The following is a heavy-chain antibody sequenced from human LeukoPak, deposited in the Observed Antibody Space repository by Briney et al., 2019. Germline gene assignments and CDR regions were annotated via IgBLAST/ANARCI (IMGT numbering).Heavy chain of an antibody. CDR3: ARVNYADYGDY. J-gene: IGHJ4*02. V-gene: IGHV3-72*01. D-gene: IGHD3-16*01. Sequence: GGSLRLSCAASGFTFSSYAMSWVRQAPGKGLEWVGRTRNKANSYTTEYAASVKGRFTISRDDSKNSLYLQMNSLKTEDTAVYYCARVNYADYGDYWGQGTLVTVSS. CDR2: TRNKANSYTT. CDR1: GFTFSSYA.